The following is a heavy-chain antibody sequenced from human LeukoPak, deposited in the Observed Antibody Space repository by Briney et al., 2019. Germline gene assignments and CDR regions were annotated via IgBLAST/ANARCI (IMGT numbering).Heavy chain of an antibody. CDR3: ATDYYDSSGYSNWFDP. D-gene: IGHD3-22*01. J-gene: IGHJ5*02. CDR2: FDPEDGET. CDR1: GYTLTELS. V-gene: IGHV1-24*01. Sequence: ASVKVSCKVSGYTLTELSMHWVRQAPGKGLEWMGGFDPEDGETIYAQKFQGRVTMTEDTSTDKAYMELSSLRSEDTAVYYCATDYYDSSGYSNWFDPWGQGTLVTVSS.